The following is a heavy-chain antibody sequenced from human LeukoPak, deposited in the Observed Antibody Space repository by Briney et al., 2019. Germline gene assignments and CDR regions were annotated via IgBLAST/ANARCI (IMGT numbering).Heavy chain of an antibody. CDR3: VSFYETY. J-gene: IGHJ4*02. CDR2: INSDGSWT. D-gene: IGHD2-2*01. Sequence: GGSLRLSCTASGSYWIHWVRQAPGKGLVWVSHINSDGSWTSYADSVKGRFTISKDNAKNTVYLQMNNLRAEDTAVYYCVSFYETYWGRGTLVTVSS. CDR1: GSYW. V-gene: IGHV3-74*01.